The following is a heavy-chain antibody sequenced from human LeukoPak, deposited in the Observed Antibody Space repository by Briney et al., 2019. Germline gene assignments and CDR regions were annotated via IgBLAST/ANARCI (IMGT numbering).Heavy chain of an antibody. Sequence: GGSLRLSCAASGFTFSSYGMHWVRQAPGKGLEWVAFIRYDGSNKYYADSVKGRFTISRDNSKNTLYLQMNSLRAEDTAVYYCARVHQGGYYDSSGYLDYWGQGTLVTVSS. J-gene: IGHJ4*02. D-gene: IGHD3-22*01. CDR3: ARVHQGGYYDSSGYLDY. V-gene: IGHV3-30*02. CDR1: GFTFSSYG. CDR2: IRYDGSNK.